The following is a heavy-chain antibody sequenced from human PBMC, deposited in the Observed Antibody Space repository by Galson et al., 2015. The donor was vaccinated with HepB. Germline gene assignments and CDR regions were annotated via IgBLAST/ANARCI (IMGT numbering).Heavy chain of an antibody. CDR2: IYWNGDK. CDR3: AHTSYERSPYYFDY. V-gene: IGHV2-5*01. CDR1: GFSLSTSGVG. J-gene: IGHJ4*02. D-gene: IGHD3-3*01. Sequence: PALVKPTQTLTLTCTFSGFSLSTSGVGVGWIRQPPGKALEWLAVIYWNGDKYYSPSLKSRLTITKDTSKNQVVLTMTNMDPVDTGTYYCAHTSYERSPYYFDYWGQGTLVTVSS.